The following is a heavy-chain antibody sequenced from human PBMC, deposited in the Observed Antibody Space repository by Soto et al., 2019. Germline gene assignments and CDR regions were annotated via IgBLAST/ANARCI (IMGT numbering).Heavy chain of an antibody. V-gene: IGHV3-11*05. CDR1: GFTFSDYY. CDR3: ARDPYSCSGGSCYSGDY. D-gene: IGHD2-15*01. CDR2: ISSSSSYT. J-gene: IGHJ4*02. Sequence: GGSLRLSCAASGFTFSDYYMSWIRQAPGKGLEWVSYISSSSSYTNYADSVKGRFTISRDNAKNSLYLQMNSLRAEDTAVYYCARDPYSCSGGSCYSGDYWGQGTLVTVSS.